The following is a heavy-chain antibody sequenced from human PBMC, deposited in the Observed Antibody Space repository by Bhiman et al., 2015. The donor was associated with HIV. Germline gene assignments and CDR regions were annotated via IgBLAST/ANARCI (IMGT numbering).Heavy chain of an antibody. J-gene: IGHJ3*02. V-gene: IGHV3-74*01. Sequence: EVQLVESGGGVVQPGGSLRLSCAASGFTFSSSWMHWVRQAPGKGLLWISRIDGDGRSTNYADSVKGRFTISRDNAKNTLYLQMNSLRAEDTAVYYCARAVARGQWLANGYIWGQGTMVTVSS. CDR3: ARAVARGQWLANGYI. CDR1: GFTFSSSW. D-gene: IGHD6-19*01. CDR2: IDGDGRST.